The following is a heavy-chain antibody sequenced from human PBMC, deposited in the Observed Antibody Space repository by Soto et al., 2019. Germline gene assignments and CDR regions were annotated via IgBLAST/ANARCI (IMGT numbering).Heavy chain of an antibody. Sequence: GGSLRLSCAASGFTFSNYGMHWVRQAPGKGLEWVAVISYDGSNKYYADSVKGRFTISRDNSKNTLYLQMNSLRAEDTAVYYCAKDQWLVPDYWGQGTLVSAPQ. CDR1: GFTFSNYG. J-gene: IGHJ4*02. D-gene: IGHD6-19*01. CDR3: AKDQWLVPDY. CDR2: ISYDGSNK. V-gene: IGHV3-30*18.